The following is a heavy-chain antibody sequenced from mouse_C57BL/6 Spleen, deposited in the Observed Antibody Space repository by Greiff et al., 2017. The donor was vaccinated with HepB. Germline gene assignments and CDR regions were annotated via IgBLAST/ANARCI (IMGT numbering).Heavy chain of an antibody. V-gene: IGHV5-4*01. CDR1: GFTFSSYA. CDR2: ISDGGSYT. D-gene: IGHD1-1*01. CDR3: ARDRGGSRSFDY. J-gene: IGHJ2*01. Sequence: DVKLVESGGGLVKPGGSLKLSCAASGFTFSSYAMSWVRQTPEKRLEWVATISDGGSYTYYPDNVKGRFTISRDNAKNNLYLQMSHLKSEDTAMYYCARDRGGSRSFDYWGQGTTLTVSS.